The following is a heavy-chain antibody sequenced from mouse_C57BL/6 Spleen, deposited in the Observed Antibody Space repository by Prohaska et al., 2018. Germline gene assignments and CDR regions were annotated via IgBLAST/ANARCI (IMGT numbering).Heavy chain of an antibody. CDR1: GFTFSGFW. CDR2: INSDGSAI. J-gene: IGHJ1*03. D-gene: IGHD2-1*01. CDR3: MRYGNHWYFDV. Sequence: EVQLLETGGGLVQPGGSRGLSCEGSGFTFSGFWMSWVQQTPGKTLEWIGDINSDGSAINYAPSIKDRFTIFRDNDKSTLYLQMSNVRSEDTATYFCMRYGNHWYFDVWGTGTTVSVSS. V-gene: IGHV11-2*01.